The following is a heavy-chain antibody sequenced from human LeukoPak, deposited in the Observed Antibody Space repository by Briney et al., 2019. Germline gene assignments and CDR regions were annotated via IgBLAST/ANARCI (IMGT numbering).Heavy chain of an antibody. J-gene: IGHJ4*02. CDR2: IYYSGST. CDR3: ASSRRYCSSTSCYTLRDH. CDR1: GGSISSSSYY. Sequence: PSETLSLTCTVSGGSISSSSYYWGWIRQPPGKGLEWIGSIYYSGSTYYNPSLKSRVTISVDTSKNQFSLKLSSVTAADTAVYYCASSRRYCSSTSCYTLRDHWGQGTLVTVSS. V-gene: IGHV4-39*01. D-gene: IGHD2-2*02.